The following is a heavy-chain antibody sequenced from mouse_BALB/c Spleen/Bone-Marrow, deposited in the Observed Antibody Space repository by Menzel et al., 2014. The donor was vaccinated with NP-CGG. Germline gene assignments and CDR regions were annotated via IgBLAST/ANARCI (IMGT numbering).Heavy chain of an antibody. CDR3: VRDSSGYFDY. CDR1: GFTFSWYA. CDR2: ISSAGSHT. V-gene: IGHV5-9-4*01. D-gene: IGHD3-1*01. J-gene: IGHJ2*01. Sequence: EVQVVESGGGLVEPGGSLKLSCAASGFTFSWYAMSWVRQSPEKRLEWVAEISSAGSHTYYPDTVTGRFTISRDNAKNTLYLEMSSLRSEDTAMYYCVRDSSGYFDYWGQGTTLTVSS.